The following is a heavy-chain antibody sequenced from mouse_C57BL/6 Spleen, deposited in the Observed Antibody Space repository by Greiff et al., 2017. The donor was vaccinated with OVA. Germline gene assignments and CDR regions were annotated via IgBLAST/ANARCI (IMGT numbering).Heavy chain of an antibody. J-gene: IGHJ2*01. CDR3: ARSGDGYLDY. Sequence: VHLVESGPELVKPGASVKISCKASGYAFSSSWMNWVKQRPGKGLEWIGRIYPGDGDTNYNGKFKGKATLTADKSSSTAYMQLSSLTSEDSAVYFCARSGDGYLDYWGQGTTLTVSS. D-gene: IGHD2-3*01. V-gene: IGHV1-82*01. CDR1: GYAFSSSW. CDR2: IYPGDGDT.